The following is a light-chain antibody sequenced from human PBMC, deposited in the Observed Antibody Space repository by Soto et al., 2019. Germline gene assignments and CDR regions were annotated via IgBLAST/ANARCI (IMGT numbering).Light chain of an antibody. CDR2: EVS. Sequence: QYVLTQPASVSGSPGQSITISCTGTSSDVGGYNYVSWYQQHPGKAPKLLIYEVSNRPSGVSNRFSGSKSGNTASLTISGLQAEDEADYYCSSFTSRFTFVFGTGTKVTVL. J-gene: IGLJ1*01. V-gene: IGLV2-14*01. CDR3: SSFTSRFTFV. CDR1: SSDVGGYNY.